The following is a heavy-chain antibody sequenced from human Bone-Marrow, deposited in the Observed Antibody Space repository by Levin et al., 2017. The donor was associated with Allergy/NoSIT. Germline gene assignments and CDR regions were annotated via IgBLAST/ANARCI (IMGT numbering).Heavy chain of an antibody. Sequence: SQTLSLTCTVSGGSIYNYYWSWIRQPPGKGLEWIGYVYDSGNTKTNPYFKSRVTISIDTTKSQFSLKMRSGTAADTAVYYGARTRPLDRYGSGHSPPHWFDPWGQGTLVTVSS. CDR1: GGSIYNYY. V-gene: IGHV4-59*01. CDR2: VYDSGNT. CDR3: ARTRPLDRYGSGHSPPHWFDP. J-gene: IGHJ5*02. D-gene: IGHD3-10*01.